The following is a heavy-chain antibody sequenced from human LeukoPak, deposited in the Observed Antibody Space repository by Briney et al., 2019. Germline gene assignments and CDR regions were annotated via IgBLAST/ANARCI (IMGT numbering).Heavy chain of an antibody. CDR3: ARRGTTYCTVDSCHPNWFDP. D-gene: IGHD2-15*01. CDR1: GFTISDYY. V-gene: IGHV3-11*03. J-gene: IGHJ5*02. CDR2: INGSSSDT. Sequence: GGSLRLSCAASGFTISDYYMTWIRQAPGRGLEWISDINGSSSDTKYADSVKGRFTISRDNAKNSVYLLMNSLRAEDTAVYYCARRGTTYCTVDSCHPNWFDPWGQGTLVTVSS.